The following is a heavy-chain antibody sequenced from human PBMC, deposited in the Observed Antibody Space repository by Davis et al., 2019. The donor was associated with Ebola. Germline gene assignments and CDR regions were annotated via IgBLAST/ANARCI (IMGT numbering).Heavy chain of an antibody. V-gene: IGHV3-23*01. CDR2: ISGSGGST. J-gene: IGHJ4*02. CDR1: GFTFSSYA. D-gene: IGHD3-3*01. CDR3: ARAIFGVVITHFDY. Sequence: GESLKISCAASGFTFSSYAMSWVRQAPGKGLEWASAISGSGGSTYYADSVKGRFTISRDNSKNTLYLQMNSLRAEDTAVYYCARAIFGVVITHFDYWGQGTLVTVSS.